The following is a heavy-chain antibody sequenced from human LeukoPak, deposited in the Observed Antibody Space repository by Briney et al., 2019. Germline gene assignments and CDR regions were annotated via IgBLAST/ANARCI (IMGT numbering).Heavy chain of an antibody. V-gene: IGHV4-34*01. J-gene: IGHJ4*02. CDR1: GGSFSGYH. Sequence: SETLPLTCAVYGGSFSGYHWNWIRQPPGKGLEWIGEIDHSGSTNYNPSLKSRVTISVDTSKNQFSLNLSSVTAADTAVYFCARGVRIAVAAPHLNYWGQGTLVTVSS. CDR3: ARGVRIAVAAPHLNY. D-gene: IGHD6-19*01. CDR2: IDHSGST.